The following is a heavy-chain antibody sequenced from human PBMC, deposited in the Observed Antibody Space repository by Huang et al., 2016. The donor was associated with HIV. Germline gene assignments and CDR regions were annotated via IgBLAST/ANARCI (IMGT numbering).Heavy chain of an antibody. CDR2: ISYDGSNK. CDR1: GFTFSSYG. V-gene: IGHV3-30*18. D-gene: IGHD6-19*01. J-gene: IGHJ5*02. CDR3: AQARGKVAGTFA. Sequence: QVQLVESGGGVVQPGRSLRLSCAAAGFTFSSYGLHWVRQAPVRGMEWVGVISYDGSNKFYADSVKGRFTISRDNSKNTLYLQMNSLRVEDTAVYYCAQARGKVAGTFAWGQGTLVTVSS.